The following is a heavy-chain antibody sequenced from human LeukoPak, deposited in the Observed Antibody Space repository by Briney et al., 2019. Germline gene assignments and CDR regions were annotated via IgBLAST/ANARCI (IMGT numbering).Heavy chain of an antibody. CDR3: AELGITMIGGV. CDR1: GFTFSEYA. Sequence: GSLRLSCAASGFTFSEYAMHWVRQAPGKGLEWVSSISSSSSYIYYADSVKGRFTISRDNAKNSLYLQMNSLRAEDTAVYYCAELGITMIGGVWGKGTTVTISS. D-gene: IGHD3-10*02. J-gene: IGHJ6*04. V-gene: IGHV3-21*01. CDR2: ISSSSSYI.